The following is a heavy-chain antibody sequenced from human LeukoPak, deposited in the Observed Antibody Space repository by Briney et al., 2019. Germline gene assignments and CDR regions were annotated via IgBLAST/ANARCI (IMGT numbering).Heavy chain of an antibody. D-gene: IGHD5-18*01. J-gene: IGHJ4*02. CDR1: AFTFSRYG. V-gene: IGHV3-30*18. CDR2: ISSDGSYE. CDR3: AKVDHTYGVDY. Sequence: GGSLRLSCAASAFTFSRYGMHWVRQAPGKGLEWVGVISSDGSYEYYADSVKGRFSISRDNSKNTLYLQMNSLRADDTAVYYCAKVDHTYGVDYWGQGTLVTVSS.